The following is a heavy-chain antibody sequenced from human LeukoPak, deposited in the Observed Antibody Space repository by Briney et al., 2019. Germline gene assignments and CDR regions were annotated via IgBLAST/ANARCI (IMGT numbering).Heavy chain of an antibody. CDR1: RYRFDSFW. D-gene: IGHD3-16*01. J-gene: IGHJ3*02. CDR2: IYPADSDT. CDR3: ARHLGEGEWDAFDI. V-gene: IGHV5-51*01. Sequence: GESLKISCKGSRYRFDSFWIGWVRQMPGKGLEWMGIIYPADSDTRYSPSFQGQVTISADKFISTAYLQWSSLRASDTAMYYCARHLGEGEWDAFDIWGQGTMVTVSS.